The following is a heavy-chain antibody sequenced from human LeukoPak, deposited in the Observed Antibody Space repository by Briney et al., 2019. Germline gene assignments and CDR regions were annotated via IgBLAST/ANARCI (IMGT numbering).Heavy chain of an antibody. J-gene: IGHJ5*02. V-gene: IGHV3-74*01. CDR2: INTDGSST. CDR3: ARSAASNWFDP. Sequence: PGGSLRLSCAASGFTFSSYWMHWVRQAPGKGLVWVSRINTDGSSTSYADSVKGRFTISRDNAKNTLYLQMNSLRAEDTAVYYCARSAASNWFDPWGQGTLVTVSS. D-gene: IGHD2-2*01. CDR1: GFTFSSYW.